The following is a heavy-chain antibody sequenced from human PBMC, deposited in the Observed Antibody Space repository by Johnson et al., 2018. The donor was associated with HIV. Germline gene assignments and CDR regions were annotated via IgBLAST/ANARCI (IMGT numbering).Heavy chain of an antibody. D-gene: IGHD2-15*01. J-gene: IGHJ3*02. CDR2: ISYDGSNK. Sequence: QMLLVESGGDLVQPGRSLRLSCAASGFTFSSYAMHWVRQAPGKGLEWVAVISYDGSNKYYADSVKGRFTISRDNSKNTLYLQMNSLRAEDTAVYYCARDDGGGGDAFDIWGQGTMVTVSS. V-gene: IGHV3-30-3*01. CDR1: GFTFSSYA. CDR3: ARDDGGGGDAFDI.